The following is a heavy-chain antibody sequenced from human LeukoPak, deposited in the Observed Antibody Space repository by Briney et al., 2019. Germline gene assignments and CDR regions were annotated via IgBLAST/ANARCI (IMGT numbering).Heavy chain of an antibody. Sequence: GASVEVSCKVSGYTLTELSMHWVRQAPGKGLEWMGGFDPEDGETIYAQKFQGRVTMTEDTSTDTAYMELSSLRSEDTAVYYCARGITFGGVIVNVFDIWGQGTMVTVSS. V-gene: IGHV1-24*01. CDR1: GYTLTELS. CDR2: FDPEDGET. CDR3: ARGITFGGVIVNVFDI. D-gene: IGHD3-16*02. J-gene: IGHJ3*02.